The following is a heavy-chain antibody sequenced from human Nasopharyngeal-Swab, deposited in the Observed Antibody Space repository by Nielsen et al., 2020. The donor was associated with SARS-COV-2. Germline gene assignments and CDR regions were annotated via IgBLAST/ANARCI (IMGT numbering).Heavy chain of an antibody. Sequence: GESLKISCAASGFTFSSYSMNWVRQAPGKGLEWVSYISSSSSTIYYADSVKGRFTISRDNAKNSLYLQMNSLRDEDTAVYYCATTPNYYYYGMDVWGQGTTVTVSS. J-gene: IGHJ6*02. CDR3: ATTPNYYYYGMDV. CDR1: GFTFSSYS. V-gene: IGHV3-48*02. D-gene: IGHD2-15*01. CDR2: ISSSSSTI.